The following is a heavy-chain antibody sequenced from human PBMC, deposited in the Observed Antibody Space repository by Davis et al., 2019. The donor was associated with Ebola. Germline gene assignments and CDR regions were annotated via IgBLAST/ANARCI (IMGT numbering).Heavy chain of an antibody. CDR3: AGEVWSSIDY. V-gene: IGHV3-74*01. CDR2: INSDGSST. J-gene: IGHJ4*02. CDR1: GFSFSGYW. Sequence: GESLKISCAASGFSFSGYWMHWVRQAPGKGLLWVSRINSDGSSTSYAASVKGRFTISRDNAKNTLYLQMNSLRAEDTAVYYCAGEVWSSIDYWGQGTLVTVSS. D-gene: IGHD3-10*01.